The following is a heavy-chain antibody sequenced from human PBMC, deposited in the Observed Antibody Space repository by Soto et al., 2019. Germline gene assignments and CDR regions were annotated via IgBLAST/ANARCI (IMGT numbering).Heavy chain of an antibody. V-gene: IGHV3-30*18. Sequence: QVQLVESGGGVVQPGRSLRLSCAASGFTFSSYGMHWVRQAPGKGLEWVAVVSYDGSNKYYADSVKGRFTISRDNSKSTLYLQMNSLRAEDTAVYYCAKEIGSSSGYWSATLDYWGQGTLVNVSS. J-gene: IGHJ4*02. D-gene: IGHD6-13*01. CDR3: AKEIGSSSGYWSATLDY. CDR1: GFTFSSYG. CDR2: VSYDGSNK.